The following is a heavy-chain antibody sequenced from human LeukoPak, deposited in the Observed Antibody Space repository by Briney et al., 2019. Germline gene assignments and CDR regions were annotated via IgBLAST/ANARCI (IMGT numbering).Heavy chain of an antibody. V-gene: IGHV3-11*06. CDR2: ISSSSTYT. Sequence: PGGSLRLSCAASGFTFSDYYMSWIRQAPGKGLEWVSYISSSSTYTNYADSVKGRFTISRDNAKNSLYLQMNSLRAEDTAVYYCAMYRTCGDRDYWGQGALVTVSS. J-gene: IGHJ4*02. D-gene: IGHD4-17*01. CDR3: AMYRTCGDRDY. CDR1: GFTFSDYY.